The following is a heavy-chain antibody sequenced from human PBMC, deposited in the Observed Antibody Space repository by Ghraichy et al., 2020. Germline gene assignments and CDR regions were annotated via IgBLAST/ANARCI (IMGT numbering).Heavy chain of an antibody. CDR1: GFSFNSYW. CDR3: ARGGSSYCRGISCYWGEF. J-gene: IGHJ1*01. Sequence: GGSLRLSCAASGFSFNSYWMHWVRQAPGKGLEWVSHMNSDGTTIAYADSVKGRFTVSRDNAKNTLYLQMNSLRVEDTAVYYCARGGSSYCRGISCYWGEFWGQGSLVTVS. V-gene: IGHV3-74*01. CDR2: MNSDGTTI. D-gene: IGHD2-15*01.